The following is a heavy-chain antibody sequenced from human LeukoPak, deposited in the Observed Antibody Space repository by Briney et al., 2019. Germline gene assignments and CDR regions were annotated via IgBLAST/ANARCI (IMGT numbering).Heavy chain of an antibody. D-gene: IGHD5-12*01. CDR3: ARDRNSGYDYYYYYMDV. CDR2: ISFSSATI. V-gene: IGHV3-48*04. J-gene: IGHJ6*03. CDR1: GFTFTSYS. Sequence: GGSLRLSCEASGFTFTSYSMNWVRQAPGKGLEWVSYISFSSATIHYADSVKGRFTISRDNAKNSLYLQMNSLRAEDTAVYYCARDRNSGYDYYYYYMDVWGKGTTVTVSS.